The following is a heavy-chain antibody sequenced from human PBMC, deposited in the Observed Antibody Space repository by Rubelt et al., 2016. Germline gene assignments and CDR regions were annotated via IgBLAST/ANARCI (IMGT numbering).Heavy chain of an antibody. CDR3: AREVVKGCFDL. J-gene: IGHJ2*01. D-gene: IGHD4-23*01. Sequence: EVQLVESGGGLVQPGGSLRLSCAASGFTFSSYDMHWVRQATGNGLEWVSAIGTAGDTYYPGSVKGRFTISRENAKNSLYLQMNSLRAEDTAVYYCAREVVKGCFDLWGRGTLVTVSS. V-gene: IGHV3-13*01. CDR2: IGTAGDT. CDR1: GFTFSSYD.